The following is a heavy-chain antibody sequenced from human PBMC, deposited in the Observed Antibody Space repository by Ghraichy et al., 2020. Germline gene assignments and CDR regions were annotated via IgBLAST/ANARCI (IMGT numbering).Heavy chain of an antibody. CDR3: TRGSPLHSSGWYDY. D-gene: IGHD6-13*01. CDR1: GCTLGGYA. V-gene: IGHV3-49*03. J-gene: IGHJ4*02. CDR2: ITSKAYGGTT. Sequence: GGSLRLSCTASGCTLGGYALSWFRQVPGKGLEWVGVITSKAYGGTTQSAASVKGRFTISRDDSKNIAHLQMDNLRTEDTAVYYCTRGSPLHSSGWYDYWGQGILVTVSS.